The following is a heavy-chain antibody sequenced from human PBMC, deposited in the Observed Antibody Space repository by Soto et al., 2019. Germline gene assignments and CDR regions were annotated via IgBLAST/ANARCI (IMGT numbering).Heavy chain of an antibody. J-gene: IGHJ5*02. D-gene: IGHD6-13*01. CDR3: ARSMAAAGMNWFDP. Sequence: GGSLRLSCAASGFTFSSYCMHWVRQAPGKGLEWVAVIWYDGSNKYYADSVKGRFTISRDNSKNTLYLQMNSLRAEDTAVYYCARSMAAAGMNWFDPWGQGTLVTVSS. V-gene: IGHV3-33*01. CDR2: IWYDGSNK. CDR1: GFTFSSYC.